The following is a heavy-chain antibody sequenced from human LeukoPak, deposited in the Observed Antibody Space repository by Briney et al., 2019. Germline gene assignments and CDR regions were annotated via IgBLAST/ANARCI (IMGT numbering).Heavy chain of an antibody. CDR2: INPSGGST. Sequence: GASVKVSCKASGYTFTGYYMHWVRQAPGQGLEWMGIINPSGGSTSYAQKFQGRVTMTRDRSTSTVYMELSSLRSEDTAVYYCARVWGDSSGYYRGAFDIWGQGTMVTVSS. V-gene: IGHV1-46*01. CDR3: ARVWGDSSGYYRGAFDI. J-gene: IGHJ3*02. CDR1: GYTFTGYY. D-gene: IGHD3-22*01.